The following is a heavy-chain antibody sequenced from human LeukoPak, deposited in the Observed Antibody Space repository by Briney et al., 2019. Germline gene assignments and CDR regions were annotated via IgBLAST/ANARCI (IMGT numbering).Heavy chain of an antibody. CDR3: ARANPRRDGYIKGGFDP. Sequence: GASVKVSCKASGYTFTGYYMHWVRQAPGQGLEWMGWINPNSGGTNYAQKFQGRVTMTRDTSISTAYMELSRLRSDDTAVYYCARANPRRDGYIKGGFDPWGQGTLVTVSS. CDR1: GYTFTGYY. D-gene: IGHD5-24*01. CDR2: INPNSGGT. J-gene: IGHJ5*02. V-gene: IGHV1-2*02.